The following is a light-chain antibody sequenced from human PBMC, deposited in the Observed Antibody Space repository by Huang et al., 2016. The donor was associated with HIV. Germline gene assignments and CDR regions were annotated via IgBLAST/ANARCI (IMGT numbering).Light chain of an antibody. J-gene: IGKJ4*01. CDR3: QQHNNWPPLT. V-gene: IGKV3-15*01. Sequence: EIVMTQSPVTLSVSPGERAILSCRASQSVGGNLVWNQQKPGQPPRLLIYGAYVRATGVPARFSGSGSGTEFTLTISSLQSEDFAVYYCQQHNNWPPLTFGGGTKVEI. CDR1: QSVGGN. CDR2: GAY.